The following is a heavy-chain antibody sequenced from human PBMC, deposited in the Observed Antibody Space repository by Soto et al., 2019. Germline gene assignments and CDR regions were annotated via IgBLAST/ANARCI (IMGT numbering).Heavy chain of an antibody. CDR2: INHSGST. V-gene: IGHV4-34*01. CDR3: ARDRGYSSRWYEDY. CDR1: GGSFSGYY. J-gene: IGHJ4*02. D-gene: IGHD6-13*01. Sequence: QVQLQQGGAGLLKPSETLSLTCAVYGGSFSGYYWSWIRQPPGKGLEWIGEINHSGSTNYNPSLKSRVTTSVATSKNQFCLKLSAVTAADTAVYYCARDRGYSSRWYEDYWGQGTLVTFSS.